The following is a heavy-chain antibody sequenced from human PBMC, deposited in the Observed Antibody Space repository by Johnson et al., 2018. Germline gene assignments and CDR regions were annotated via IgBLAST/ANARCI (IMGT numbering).Heavy chain of an antibody. CDR1: GGTFSSYA. V-gene: IGHV1-69*01. J-gene: IGHJ3*02. D-gene: IGHD3-22*01. Sequence: EQLVESGAEVKKPGFSVKVSCKASGGTFSSYAISWVRQAPGQGLEWMGGIIPIFGTANYAQTFQGRVTITADESTSTAYMELSSLSSEDTAVYYCARDTYYYDSSGYYIGCDAFDIWGQGTMVTVSS. CDR2: IIPIFGTA. CDR3: ARDTYYYDSSGYYIGCDAFDI.